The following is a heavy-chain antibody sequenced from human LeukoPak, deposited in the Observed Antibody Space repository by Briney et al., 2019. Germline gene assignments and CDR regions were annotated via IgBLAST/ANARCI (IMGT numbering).Heavy chain of an antibody. D-gene: IGHD2-2*01. J-gene: IGHJ5*02. CDR1: GYTFTSYA. V-gene: IGHV1-18*01. CDR2: ISAYNGNT. Sequence: ASVKVSCKASGYTFTSYAMNWVRQAPGQGLEWMGWISAYNGNTNYAQKLQGRVTMTTDTSTSTAYMELRSLRSDDTAVYYCARDDMPAAIFANWFDPWGQGTLVTVSS. CDR3: ARDDMPAAIFANWFDP.